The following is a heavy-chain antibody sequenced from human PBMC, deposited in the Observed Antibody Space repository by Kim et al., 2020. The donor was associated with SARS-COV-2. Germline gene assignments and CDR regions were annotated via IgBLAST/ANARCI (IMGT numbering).Heavy chain of an antibody. Sequence: GGSLRLSCVASGFTFSSYSMNWVRQAPGKGLEWVSSITSSSTYIYYVDSVKGRFTISRDNAKNSLYLQMNSLRAEDTAVYYCVRGITIFGVVTTFDYWGQGTLVTVSS. CDR1: GFTFSSYS. J-gene: IGHJ4*02. V-gene: IGHV3-21*01. D-gene: IGHD3-3*01. CDR3: VRGITIFGVVTTFDY. CDR2: ITSSSTYI.